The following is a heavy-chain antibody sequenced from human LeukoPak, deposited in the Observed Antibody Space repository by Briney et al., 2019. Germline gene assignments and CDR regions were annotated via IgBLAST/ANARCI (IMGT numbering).Heavy chain of an antibody. V-gene: IGHV3-23*01. CDR3: AKDRSLDSSGYNYYYYMDV. J-gene: IGHJ6*03. Sequence: TGGSLRLSCAASGFTFSSYAMSWVRQAPGKGLEWVSAISGSGGSTYYADSVKGRFTISRDNSKNMLFLQMNSLRADDTAVYYCAKDRSLDSSGYNYYYYMDVWGKGTTVTVSS. D-gene: IGHD3-22*01. CDR2: ISGSGGST. CDR1: GFTFSSYA.